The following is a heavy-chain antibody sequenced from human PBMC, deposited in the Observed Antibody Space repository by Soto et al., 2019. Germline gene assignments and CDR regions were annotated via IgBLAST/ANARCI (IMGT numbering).Heavy chain of an antibody. CDR3: ARDTDNTDFWSGYGDY. D-gene: IGHD3-3*01. CDR2: ISYDGSNK. J-gene: IGHJ4*02. V-gene: IGHV3-30-3*01. Sequence: GSLRLSCAASGFTFSSYAMHWVRQAPGKGLEWVAVISYDGSNKYYADSVKGRFTISRDNSKNTLYLQMNSLRDEDTAVYYCARDTDNTDFWSGYGDYWGQGTLVTVSS. CDR1: GFTFSSYA.